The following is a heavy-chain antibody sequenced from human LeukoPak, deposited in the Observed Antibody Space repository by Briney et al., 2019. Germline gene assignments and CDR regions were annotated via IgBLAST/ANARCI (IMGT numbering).Heavy chain of an antibody. CDR3: ARDFWSGYYLFYYFDY. CDR2: IWYDGSNK. Sequence: GGSLRLSCAASGFTFSSYSMNWVRQAPGKGLEWVAVIWYDGSNKYYADSVKGRFTISRDNSKNTLYLQMNSLRAEDTAVYYCARDFWSGYYLFYYFDYWGQGTLVTVSS. CDR1: GFTFSSYS. V-gene: IGHV3-33*08. J-gene: IGHJ4*02. D-gene: IGHD3-3*01.